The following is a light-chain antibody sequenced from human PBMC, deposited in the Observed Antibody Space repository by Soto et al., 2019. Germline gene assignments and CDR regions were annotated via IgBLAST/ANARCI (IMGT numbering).Light chain of an antibody. CDR2: DAS. Sequence: EIVLTQSPATLSLSPGERATLSCRASQSVSSYLAWYQQKPGQAPRLLIYDASNRATGIPARFSGSGSGTDLTLTTSSLEPEDFAVYYCQQRSNWPPMYTFGQGTKLEIK. J-gene: IGKJ2*01. V-gene: IGKV3-11*01. CDR3: QQRSNWPPMYT. CDR1: QSVSSY.